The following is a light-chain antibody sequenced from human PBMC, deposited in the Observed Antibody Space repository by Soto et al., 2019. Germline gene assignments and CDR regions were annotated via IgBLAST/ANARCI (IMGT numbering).Light chain of an antibody. CDR3: QQYYNTPYT. V-gene: IGKV4-1*01. J-gene: IGKJ2*01. CDR1: QSLLYSSNNKNY. Sequence: DVVLTQSPDSLPVSLGERATINCKSSQSLLYSSNNKNYLAWYQQNPGQPPKLLIYWASTRESGVPDRFSGSGSGTDFTLTISGLQAEDVAVYYCQQYYNTPYTLGQGTKLEIK. CDR2: WAS.